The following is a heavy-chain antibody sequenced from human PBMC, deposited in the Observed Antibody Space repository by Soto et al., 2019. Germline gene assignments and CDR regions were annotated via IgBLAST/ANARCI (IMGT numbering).Heavy chain of an antibody. CDR1: GGSISSGGYY. Sequence: SETLCLTCTVSGGSISSGGYYWSWIRQHPGKGLEWIGYIYYSGSTYYNPSLKSRVTISVDTAKNKCSLKLSSVTAADTAVYYCARGSSPRYYDFWSGYSNYYYGMDVWGQGTTVTVSS. CDR2: IYYSGST. V-gene: IGHV4-31*03. J-gene: IGHJ6*02. D-gene: IGHD3-3*01. CDR3: ARGSSPRYYDFWSGYSNYYYGMDV.